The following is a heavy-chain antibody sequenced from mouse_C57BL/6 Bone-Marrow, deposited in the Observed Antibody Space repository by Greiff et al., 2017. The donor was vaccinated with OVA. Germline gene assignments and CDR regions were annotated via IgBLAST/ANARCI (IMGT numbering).Heavy chain of an antibody. Sequence: VQLQQSGPVLVKPGASVKMSCKASGYTFTDYYMNWVKQRPGKSLEWIGVIYPYNGGTSYNQKFKGKATLTVDKSSSTAYMELNSLKSEGSAVYYCARGDVYWGQGTTLTVSS. CDR2: IYPYNGGT. CDR1: GYTFTDYY. J-gene: IGHJ2*01. D-gene: IGHD3-3*01. CDR3: ARGDVY. V-gene: IGHV1-19*01.